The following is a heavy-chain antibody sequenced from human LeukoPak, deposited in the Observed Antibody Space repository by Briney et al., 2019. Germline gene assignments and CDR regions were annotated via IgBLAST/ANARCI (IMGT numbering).Heavy chain of an antibody. J-gene: IGHJ4*02. Sequence: QSGGSLRLSCAASGFTFSSYGMHWVRQAPGKGLEYVAAISSNGGSTYYANSVKGRFTISRDNSKNTLYLQMGSLRAEDMAVYYCARGAEYSYGSHFDYWGQGTLVTVSS. CDR1: GFTFSSYG. CDR3: ARGAEYSYGSHFDY. V-gene: IGHV3-64*01. D-gene: IGHD5-18*01. CDR2: ISSNGGST.